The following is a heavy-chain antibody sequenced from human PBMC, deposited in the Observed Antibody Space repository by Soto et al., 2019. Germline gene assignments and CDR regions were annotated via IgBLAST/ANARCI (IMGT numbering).Heavy chain of an antibody. V-gene: IGHV3-30*18. CDR3: AKAVAGSAAASGMDV. CDR1: GFTFSDYS. D-gene: IGHD3-10*01. Sequence: QVQLVESGGGVVQPGRSLRLSCAASGFTFSDYSMHWVRQAPGKGLEWVTVISVDGNNEYYADSVKGRFTISRDNSKNTLYLQVNSLRIEDTAVYYCAKAVAGSAAASGMDVWGQGTTVTVSS. CDR2: ISVDGNNE. J-gene: IGHJ6*02.